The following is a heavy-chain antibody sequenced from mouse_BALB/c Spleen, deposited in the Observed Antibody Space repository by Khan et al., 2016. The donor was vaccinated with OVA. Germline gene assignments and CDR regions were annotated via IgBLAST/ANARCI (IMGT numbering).Heavy chain of an antibody. D-gene: IGHD1-1*01. J-gene: IGHJ4*01. CDR3: AKFTPDYYSMDY. CDR2: IWGDGST. V-gene: IGHV2-3*01. Sequence: VQLQESGPGLVAPSQSLSITCTVSGFSLTSYGVNWVRQPPGEGLEWLGVIWGDGSTNYHSTLKSRLIISKDSSKRQVFLTLNSLQTDDTATYYCAKFTPDYYSMDYWGQGTSVTVST. CDR1: GFSLTSYG.